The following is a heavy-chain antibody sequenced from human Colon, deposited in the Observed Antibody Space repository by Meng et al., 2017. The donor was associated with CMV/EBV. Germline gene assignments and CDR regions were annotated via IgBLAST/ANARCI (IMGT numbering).Heavy chain of an antibody. CDR1: GFTFSSYA. D-gene: IGHD3-3*01. J-gene: IGHJ6*02. Sequence: GGSLRLSCAASGFTFSSYAMSWVRQAPGKGLEWVSAISGSGGSTYYADSVKGRFTISRDNSKNTLYLQMNSLRAEDTAVYYCANPRSGYFWSGQRLNYYYYGMDVWGQGNPGHRLL. V-gene: IGHV3-23*01. CDR3: ANPRSGYFWSGQRLNYYYYGMDV. CDR2: ISGSGGST.